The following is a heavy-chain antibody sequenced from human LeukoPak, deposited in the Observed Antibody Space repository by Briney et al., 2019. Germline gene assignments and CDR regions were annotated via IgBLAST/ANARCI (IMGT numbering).Heavy chain of an antibody. CDR2: IYHIGTT. CDR3: ASNDILTGYENWFDP. J-gene: IGHJ5*02. V-gene: IGHV4-30-2*01. CDR1: GGSVSSGGFH. D-gene: IGHD3-9*01. Sequence: SETLSLTCTVSGGSVSSGGFHWSWIRQPPGKGLQWIGYIYHIGTTDYHPSLKSRVTISLDRSKNQVSLSLSSVTAADTAVYYCASNDILTGYENWFDPWGQGTLVTVSS.